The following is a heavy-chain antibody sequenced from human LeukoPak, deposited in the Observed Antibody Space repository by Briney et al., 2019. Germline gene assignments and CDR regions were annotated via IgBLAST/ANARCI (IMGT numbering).Heavy chain of an antibody. CDR2: INHSGST. CDR1: GGSFSGYY. J-gene: IGHJ4*02. CDR3: ARVPSPLRFLEWLSTYYFDY. Sequence: PSETLSLTCAVYGGSFSGYYWSWIRQPPGKGLEWIGKINHSGSTNYNPSLKSRVTISVDTSKNQFSLKLSSVTAADTAVYYCARVPSPLRFLEWLSTYYFDYWGQGTLVTVSS. D-gene: IGHD3-3*01. V-gene: IGHV4-34*01.